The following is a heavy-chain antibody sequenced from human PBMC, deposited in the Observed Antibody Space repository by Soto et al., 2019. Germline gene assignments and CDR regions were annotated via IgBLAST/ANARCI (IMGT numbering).Heavy chain of an antibody. CDR1: GYTFTSYG. CDR2: ISAYNGNT. J-gene: IGHJ4*02. D-gene: IGHD2-2*02. CDR3: ARDKEGPVYRPRVFDY. V-gene: IGHV1-18*01. Sequence: ASVKVSCKASGYTFTSYGISWVQQAPGQGLEWMGWISAYNGNTNYAQKLQGRVTMTTDTSTSTAYMELRSLRSDDTAVYYCARDKEGPVYRPRVFDYWGQGTLVTVSS.